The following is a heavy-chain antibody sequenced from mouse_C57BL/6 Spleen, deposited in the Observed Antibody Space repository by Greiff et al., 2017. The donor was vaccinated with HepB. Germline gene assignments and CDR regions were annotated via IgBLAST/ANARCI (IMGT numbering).Heavy chain of an antibody. CDR1: GYAFSSSW. V-gene: IGHV1-82*01. CDR2: IYPGDGDT. D-gene: IGHD4-1*01. J-gene: IGHJ2*01. Sequence: QVQLQQSGPELVKPGASVKISCKASGYAFSSSWMNWVKQRPGKGLEWIGRIYPGDGDTNYNGKFKGKATLTADKSSSTAYMQLSSLTSEDSAVYFCARLGREGYYFDYWGQGTTLTVSS. CDR3: ARLGREGYYFDY.